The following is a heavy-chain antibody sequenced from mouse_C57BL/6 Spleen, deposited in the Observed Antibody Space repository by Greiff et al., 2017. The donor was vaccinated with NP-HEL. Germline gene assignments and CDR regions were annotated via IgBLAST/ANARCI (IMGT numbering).Heavy chain of an antibody. Sequence: QVQLQQSGAELARPGASVKMSCKASGYTFTSYTMHWVKQRPGQGLEWIGYINPSSGYTKYNQKFKDKATLTADKSSSTAYMQLSSLTSEDSAVYYSARPYYDVSSSGWYFDVWGTGTTVTVSS. J-gene: IGHJ1*03. D-gene: IGHD1-1*01. CDR1: GYTFTSYT. CDR2: INPSSGYT. CDR3: ARPYYDVSSSGWYFDV. V-gene: IGHV1-4*01.